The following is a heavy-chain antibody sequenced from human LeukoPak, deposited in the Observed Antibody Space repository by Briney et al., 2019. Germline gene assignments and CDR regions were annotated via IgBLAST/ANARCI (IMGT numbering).Heavy chain of an antibody. Sequence: GGSLRLSCAASGFTFSDYNMNWVRQAPGKGLEWVSFISSSSSYIFYADSVRGRFTISRDNAKSSLYLQMNSLRAEDTAVYYCARDRSSRYCSGGSCYTNFDYWGQGTLVTVSS. CDR3: ARDRSSRYCSGGSCYTNFDY. CDR2: ISSSSSYI. D-gene: IGHD2-15*01. V-gene: IGHV3-21*01. J-gene: IGHJ4*02. CDR1: GFTFSDYN.